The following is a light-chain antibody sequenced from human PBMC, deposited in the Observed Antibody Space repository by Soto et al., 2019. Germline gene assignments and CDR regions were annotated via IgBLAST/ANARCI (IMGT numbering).Light chain of an antibody. CDR2: EVS. Sequence: QSALTQPASVSESPGQSITISCAGTSSVVGGYNHVSWYQQHADKAPKLLIHEVSNRPSGVSNRFSGSKSGNTASLTISGLQAEEEADYYCTSYTSISTYVFGTGTKVTVL. CDR3: TSYTSISTYV. V-gene: IGLV2-14*01. CDR1: SSVVGGYNH. J-gene: IGLJ1*01.